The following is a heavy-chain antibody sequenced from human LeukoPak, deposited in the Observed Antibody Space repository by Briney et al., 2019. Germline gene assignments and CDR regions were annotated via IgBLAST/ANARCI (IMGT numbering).Heavy chain of an antibody. V-gene: IGHV3-13*01. CDR3: TRGHYLGFEP. Sequence: GGSLRLSCEASGLTFRTNDFHWVRQAPGKGLEWVSGVGTVGDIYYADSVRGRFTLSREDAKNSLFLQMNSLRVEDTAVYYCTRGHYLGFEPWGQGVLVTVSP. J-gene: IGHJ5*02. CDR1: GLTFRTND. CDR2: VGTVGDI. D-gene: IGHD2/OR15-2a*01.